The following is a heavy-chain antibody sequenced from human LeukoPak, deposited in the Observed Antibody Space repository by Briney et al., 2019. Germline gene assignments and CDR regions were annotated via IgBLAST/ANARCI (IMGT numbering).Heavy chain of an antibody. CDR3: TREDHSNYNY. Sequence: GGSLRLSCAASGFTFSSYGMYWVRQAPGKGLEWVAVISYDGSNKYYADSVKGRFTISRDNSKNTLYLQMNSLRAEDTAVYYCTREDHSNYNYWGQGTLVTVSS. D-gene: IGHD4-11*01. CDR1: GFTFSSYG. V-gene: IGHV3-30*03. CDR2: ISYDGSNK. J-gene: IGHJ4*02.